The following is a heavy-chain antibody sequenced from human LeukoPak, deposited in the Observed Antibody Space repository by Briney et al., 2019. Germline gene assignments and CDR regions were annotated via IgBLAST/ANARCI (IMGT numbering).Heavy chain of an antibody. Sequence: PSETLSLTCAVYGGSFSGYYWGWIRQPPGKGLEWIGEINHSGSTNYNPSLKSRVTISVDTSKNQFSLKLSSVTAADTAVYYCARGSHLELLWFGELLSPFDYWGQGTLVTVSS. CDR1: GGSFSGYY. J-gene: IGHJ4*02. V-gene: IGHV4-34*01. CDR2: INHSGST. D-gene: IGHD3-10*01. CDR3: ARGSHLELLWFGELLSPFDY.